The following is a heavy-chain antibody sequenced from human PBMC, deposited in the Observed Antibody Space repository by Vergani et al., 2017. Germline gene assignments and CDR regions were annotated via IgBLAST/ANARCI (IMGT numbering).Heavy chain of an antibody. CDR1: GGSFSGYY. CDR3: ARGMVRGVIALYGMDV. V-gene: IGHV4-34*01. J-gene: IGHJ6*02. CDR2: INHSGST. Sequence: QVRLPESGPGLVKPSETLSLTCTVYGGSFSGYYWSWIRQPPGKGLEWIGEINHSGSTNYNPSLKSRVTISVDTSKNQFSLKLSSVTAADTAVYYCARGMVRGVIALYGMDVWGQGTTVTVSS. D-gene: IGHD3-10*01.